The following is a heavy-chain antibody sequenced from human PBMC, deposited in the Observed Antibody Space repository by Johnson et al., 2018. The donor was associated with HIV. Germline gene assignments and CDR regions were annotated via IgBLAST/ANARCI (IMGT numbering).Heavy chain of an antibody. D-gene: IGHD1-26*01. V-gene: IGHV3-13*01. J-gene: IGHJ3*01. CDR3: AREGVSGSYYDAFDL. CDR1: GFTFSSYD. Sequence: VQLVESGGGLVQPGGSLRLSCAASGFTFSSYDMHWVRQATGKGLEWVSAIGTAGDTYYPGSVKGRFTISRENAKNTLFLQMDSLRADDTAVYYCAREGVSGSYYDAFDLWGQGTMVTVSS. CDR2: IGTAGDT.